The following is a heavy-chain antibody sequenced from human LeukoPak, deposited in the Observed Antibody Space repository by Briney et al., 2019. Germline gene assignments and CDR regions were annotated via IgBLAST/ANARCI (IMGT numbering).Heavy chain of an antibody. CDR3: VGVSLITMIPDLYFDY. V-gene: IGHV1-2*02. D-gene: IGHD3-22*01. CDR2: INPNSGGT. Sequence: ASVKVSCKTSGYTFTGYYMHWVRQAPGQGREWMGWINPNSGGTNYAQKFQGRVTMTRDTSINTAYMELSRLRSDDTAVYYCVGVSLITMIPDLYFDYWSQGTLVTVSS. J-gene: IGHJ4*02. CDR1: GYTFTGYY.